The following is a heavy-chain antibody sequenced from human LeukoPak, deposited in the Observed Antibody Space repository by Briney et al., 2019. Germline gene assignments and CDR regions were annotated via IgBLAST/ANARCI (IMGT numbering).Heavy chain of an antibody. Sequence: SETLSLTCAVYGGSFSGYYWRWIHQPPGKGLEWIGEINHSGSTNYNPSLKSRVTISVDTFKNQFSLKLSSVTAADTPVYYCASVALAPGGLGEYSQPTRPNWYNWFDPWGQGTLVTVSS. J-gene: IGHJ5*02. CDR3: ASVALAPGGLGEYSQPTRPNWYNWFDP. V-gene: IGHV4-34*01. CDR1: GGSFSGYY. D-gene: IGHD6-6*01. CDR2: INHSGST.